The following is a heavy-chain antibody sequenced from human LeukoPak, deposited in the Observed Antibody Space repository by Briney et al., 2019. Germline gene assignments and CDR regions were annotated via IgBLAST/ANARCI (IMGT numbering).Heavy chain of an antibody. CDR1: GFTFTSSA. CDR2: IVVGSGNT. D-gene: IGHD3-3*01. J-gene: IGHJ3*02. CDR3: AAEPVLGSPYYDFWSGYATTGAFDI. V-gene: IGHV1-58*01. Sequence: SVKVSCKASGFTFTSSAVQWVRQARGQRLEWIGWIVVGSGNTNYAQKFQERVTITRDMSTSTAYMELSSLRSEDTAVYYCAAEPVLGSPYYDFWSGYATTGAFDIWGQGTMVTVSS.